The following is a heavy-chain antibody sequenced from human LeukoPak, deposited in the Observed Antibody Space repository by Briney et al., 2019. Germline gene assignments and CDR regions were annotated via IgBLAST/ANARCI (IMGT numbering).Heavy chain of an antibody. J-gene: IGHJ5*02. V-gene: IGHV1-69*05. CDR2: IIPIFGTA. CDR3: ARGKYSSGWYPKNPRYNWFDP. D-gene: IGHD6-19*01. CDR1: GGTFSSYA. Sequence: GSSVKVSCKASGGTFSSYAISWVRQAPGQGLEWMGGIIPIFGTANYAQKFQGRVTITTDESTSTAYMELCSLRSEDTAVYYCARGKYSSGWYPKNPRYNWFDPWGQGTLVTVSS.